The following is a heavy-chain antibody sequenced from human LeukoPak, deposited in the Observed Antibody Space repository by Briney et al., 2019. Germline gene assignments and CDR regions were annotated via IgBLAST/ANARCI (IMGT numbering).Heavy chain of an antibody. CDR2: INDRGST. Sequence: SEILSLTRTVSGDSLRRFYWSCIPDPPGQGLEWLGHINDRGSTNYNPSLQGRVTISIDTSKNQFSLKVNSVTAADTAVYYCVRDSRYGSGWFEDGLDFWGQGTTVTVAS. D-gene: IGHD6-13*01. J-gene: IGHJ6*02. CDR3: VRDSRYGSGWFEDGLDF. V-gene: IGHV4-59*01. CDR1: GDSLRRFY.